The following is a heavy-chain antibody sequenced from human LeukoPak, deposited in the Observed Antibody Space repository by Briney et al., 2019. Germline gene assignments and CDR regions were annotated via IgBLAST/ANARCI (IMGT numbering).Heavy chain of an antibody. V-gene: IGHV3-49*04. CDR2: IRSKAYGGTT. CDR3: TRDSRSGYSSRGGDY. D-gene: IGHD6-13*01. CDR1: GFNFGDYA. Sequence: GGSLRPSCTASGFNFGDYAMSWVRQAPGKGLEWVGFIRSKAYGGTTEYAASVKGRFTISRDDSKSIAYLQMNSLKTEDTGVYYCTRDSRSGYSSRGGDYWGQGTLVTVSS. J-gene: IGHJ4*02.